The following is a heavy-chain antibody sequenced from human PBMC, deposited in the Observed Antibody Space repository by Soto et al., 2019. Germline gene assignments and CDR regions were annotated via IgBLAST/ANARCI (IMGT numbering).Heavy chain of an antibody. D-gene: IGHD3-3*01. Sequence: EVQLLESGGGLVQPGGSLRLSCAASGFTFSSYAMSWVRQAPGKGLEWVSGISGSGVSAYYADSVKGRFTISRDNSKNTLYLQMNSLRAEDTAVYYCAREQTYYDLWSGFYASDYWGRGTLVTVSS. CDR2: ISGSGVSA. V-gene: IGHV3-23*01. CDR1: GFTFSSYA. J-gene: IGHJ4*02. CDR3: AREQTYYDLWSGFYASDY.